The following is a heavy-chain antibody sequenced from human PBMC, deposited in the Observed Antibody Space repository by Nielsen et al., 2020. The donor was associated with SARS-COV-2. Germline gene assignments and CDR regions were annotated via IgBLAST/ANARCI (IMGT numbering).Heavy chain of an antibody. CDR1: GFTFSSHD. Sequence: GGSLRLSCAASGFTFSSHDMNWVRQAPGKGLQWVSLIYSDGSTKYADSVKGRFTISRDNSRNTVYLQMNSLRPEDTAVYYCARAKTTRVTIFGVVTPGAFDIWGQGTMVTVSS. CDR2: IYSDGST. D-gene: IGHD3-3*01. J-gene: IGHJ3*02. V-gene: IGHV3-53*01. CDR3: ARAKTTRVTIFGVVTPGAFDI.